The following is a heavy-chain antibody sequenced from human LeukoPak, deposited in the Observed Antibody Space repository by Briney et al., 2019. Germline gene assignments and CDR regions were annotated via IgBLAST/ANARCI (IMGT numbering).Heavy chain of an antibody. CDR3: ARVPYYDFWSGYLADY. V-gene: IGHV3-11*04. J-gene: IGHJ4*02. Sequence: GGSLRLPCAASGFTFSDYYMSWIRQAPGKGLEWVSYISGSGSTIYYADSVKGRFTISRDNAKDSLYLQMNSLRAEDTAVYYCARVPYYDFWSGYLADYWGQGTLVTVSS. D-gene: IGHD3-3*01. CDR1: GFTFSDYY. CDR2: ISGSGSTI.